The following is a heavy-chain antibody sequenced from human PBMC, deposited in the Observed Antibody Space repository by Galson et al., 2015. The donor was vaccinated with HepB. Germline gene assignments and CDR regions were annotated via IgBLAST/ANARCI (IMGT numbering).Heavy chain of an antibody. V-gene: IGHV3-23*01. D-gene: IGHD6-19*01. CDR3: AKCGGFSSGWCNYFDP. Sequence: SLRLSCAASGFAFSSYAMIWVRQAPGKALEWVSAVNAGGGAFYADSVKGRFTISSDNSKNTLSLQMNSLGAEDTAVYYCAKCGGFSSGWCNYFDPWGQGTLVTVAS. CDR1: GFAFSSYA. J-gene: IGHJ5*02. CDR2: VNAGGGA.